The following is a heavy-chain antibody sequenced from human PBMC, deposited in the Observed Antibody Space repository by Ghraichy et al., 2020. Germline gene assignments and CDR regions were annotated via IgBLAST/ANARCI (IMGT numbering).Heavy chain of an antibody. D-gene: IGHD3-22*01. Sequence: GGSLRLSCAASAFTFSSYAMTWVRQAPGKGLEWVSTIRGSGSSTYYTDSVKGRFTISRDNSKNTLYLQMNSLRAEDKAVYYCAKDRDYYDSSGYYFNAFDICCQGTLVTVSS. V-gene: IGHV3-23*01. CDR3: AKDRDYYDSSGYYFNAFDI. J-gene: IGHJ3*02. CDR1: AFTFSSYA. CDR2: IRGSGSST.